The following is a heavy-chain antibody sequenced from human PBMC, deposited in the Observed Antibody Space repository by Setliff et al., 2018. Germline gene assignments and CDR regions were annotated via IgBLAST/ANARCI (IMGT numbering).Heavy chain of an antibody. J-gene: IGHJ3*02. CDR2: IIPIFGTA. CDR1: GGTFSSYA. V-gene: IGHV1-69*06. CDR3: ARDRRCSSTSCWTDDAFDI. D-gene: IGHD2-2*01. Sequence: ASVKVSCKASGGTFSSYAISWVRQAPGQGLEWMGRIIPIFGTANYAQKFQGRVTITADKSTSTAYMELSSLRSEDTAVYYCARDRRCSSTSCWTDDAFDIWGQGTMVTVSS.